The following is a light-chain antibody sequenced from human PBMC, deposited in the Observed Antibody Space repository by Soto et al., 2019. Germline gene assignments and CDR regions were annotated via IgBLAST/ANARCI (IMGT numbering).Light chain of an antibody. CDR3: QQYGSSPWT. CDR1: QSVSNSY. Sequence: EIVLTQSPGTLSLSPGERATLSCRASQSVSNSYLAWYQQKPGQAPRLLIYGASSRATGIPDRFSGSGSGTDFTLTISRLEPEDFAVYYCQQYGSSPWTFGQRTKTEIK. J-gene: IGKJ1*01. CDR2: GAS. V-gene: IGKV3-20*01.